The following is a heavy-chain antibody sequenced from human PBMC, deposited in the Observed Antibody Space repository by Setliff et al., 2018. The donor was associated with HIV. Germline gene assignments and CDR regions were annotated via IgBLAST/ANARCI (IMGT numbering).Heavy chain of an antibody. D-gene: IGHD2-15*01. CDR3: ARDGCSGQRCYLFNWFDP. Sequence: ASVKVSCKASGYSFINHAMHWVRQAPGQRLEWMGWINVGSGKTQYSQEFQGRVTITRDTSATTAYMELSSLTSEDTAVYYCARDGCSGQRCYLFNWFDPWGQGTQVTVS. CDR1: GYSFINHA. V-gene: IGHV1-3*01. J-gene: IGHJ5*02. CDR2: INVGSGKT.